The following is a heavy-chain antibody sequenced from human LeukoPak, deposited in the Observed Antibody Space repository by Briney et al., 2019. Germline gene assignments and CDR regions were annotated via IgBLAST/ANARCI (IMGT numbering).Heavy chain of an antibody. CDR2: INHSGST. D-gene: IGHD3-16*01. J-gene: IGHJ5*02. Sequence: PSETLSLTCAVYGGSLRNYHCSLIRQPPGKGLEWIGEINHSGSTNYNPSLKSRVTMSVDTSNNQFSLRLSSVTAADTALYYCARDHYYDGRGRFDPWGQGTLVTVSS. CDR3: ARDHYYDGRGRFDP. CDR1: GGSLRNYH. V-gene: IGHV4-34*01.